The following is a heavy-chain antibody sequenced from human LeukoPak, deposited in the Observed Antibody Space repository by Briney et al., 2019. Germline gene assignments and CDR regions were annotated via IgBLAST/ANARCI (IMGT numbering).Heavy chain of an antibody. CDR3: VKGGGNVRRYFEY. CDR2: ISVNGGTT. V-gene: IGHV3-23*01. J-gene: IGHJ4*02. Sequence: GGSLRLSCAASGFIFNSFAMTWARQAPGKGLEWVSSISVNGGTTYYADSVKGRFTISRDSSKNTLYLQMNSLRAEDTAVYYCVKGGGNVRRYFEYWGQGTLVTVSS. CDR1: GFIFNSFA. D-gene: IGHD4-23*01.